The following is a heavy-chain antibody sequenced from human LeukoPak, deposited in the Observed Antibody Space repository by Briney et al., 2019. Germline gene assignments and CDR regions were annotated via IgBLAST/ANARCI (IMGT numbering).Heavy chain of an antibody. CDR2: IPYDGSNK. CDR1: GFTFSSYG. D-gene: IGHD3-22*01. J-gene: IGHJ4*02. Sequence: GGSLRLSCAASGFTFSSYGMHWVRQAPGKGREWVAVIPYDGSNKYYADSVKGRFTISRDNSKNTLYLQMNSLRAEDTAVYYCAKDRWYYYDSSGYCLDYWGQGTLVTVSS. CDR3: AKDRWYYYDSSGYCLDY. V-gene: IGHV3-30*18.